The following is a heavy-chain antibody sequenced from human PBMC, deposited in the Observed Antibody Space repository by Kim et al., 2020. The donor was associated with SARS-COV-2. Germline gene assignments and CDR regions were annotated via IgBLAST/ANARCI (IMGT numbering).Heavy chain of an antibody. CDR1: GGSISSSSYY. CDR3: AKGIAVAGAYYFDY. D-gene: IGHD6-19*01. CDR2: IYYSGST. Sequence: SETLSLTCTVSGGSISSSSYYWGWIRQPPGKGLEWIGSIYYSGSTYCNPSLKSRVTISVDTSKNQFSLKLSSVTAADTAVYYCAKGIAVAGAYYFDYWGQGTLVTVSS. V-gene: IGHV4-39*01. J-gene: IGHJ4*02.